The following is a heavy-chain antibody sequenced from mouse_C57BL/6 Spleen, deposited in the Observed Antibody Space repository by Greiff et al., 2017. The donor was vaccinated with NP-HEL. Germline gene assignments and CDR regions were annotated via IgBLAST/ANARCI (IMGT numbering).Heavy chain of an antibody. Sequence: VQLQQSGPELVKPGASVKISCKASGYTFTDYYMNWVKQSHGKSLEWIGDINPNNGGTSYNQKFKGKATLTVDKSSSTAYMELRSLTSEDSAVYYCARDELRRGWYFDVWGTGTTVTVSS. CDR3: ARDELRRGWYFDV. CDR2: INPNNGGT. V-gene: IGHV1-26*01. D-gene: IGHD2-4*01. CDR1: GYTFTDYY. J-gene: IGHJ1*03.